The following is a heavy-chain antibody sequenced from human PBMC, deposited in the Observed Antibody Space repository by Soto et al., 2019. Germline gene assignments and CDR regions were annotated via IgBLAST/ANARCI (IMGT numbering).Heavy chain of an antibody. V-gene: IGHV4-30-4*01. CDR2: IYYSGST. J-gene: IGHJ5*02. D-gene: IGHD3-22*01. CDR3: ARGPQGYYYDSSGYYNWFDP. Sequence: SETLSLTCTVSGGSISSGDYYWSWIRQPPGKGLEWIGYIYYSGSTYYNPSLKSRVTISVDTSKNQFSLKLSSVTAADTAVYYCARGPQGYYYDSSGYYNWFDPLGQGNLVTVS. CDR1: GGSISSGDYY.